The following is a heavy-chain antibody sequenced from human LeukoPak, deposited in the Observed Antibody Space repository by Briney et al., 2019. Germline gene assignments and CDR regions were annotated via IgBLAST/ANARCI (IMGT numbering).Heavy chain of an antibody. CDR3: ARAKGDMITFGGVIVMRHFDY. CDR1: GFTFSSYG. J-gene: IGHJ4*02. D-gene: IGHD3-16*02. Sequence: GGSLRLSCAASGFTFSSYGMYWVRQAPGKGLEWVAFIRYDGSNKYYADSVKGRFTISRDNAKNSLYLQMNSLRAEDTAVYYCARAKGDMITFGGVIVMRHFDYWGQGTLVTVSS. V-gene: IGHV3-30*02. CDR2: IRYDGSNK.